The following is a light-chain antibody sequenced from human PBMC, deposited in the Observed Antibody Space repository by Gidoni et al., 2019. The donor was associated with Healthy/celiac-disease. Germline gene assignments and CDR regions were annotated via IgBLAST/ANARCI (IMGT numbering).Light chain of an antibody. J-gene: IGKJ2*01. Sequence: EVVLTQYPATLSWSPGERATLSCRASQSVSSYLAWYQQKPGQAPRLLIDDASNRATGIPARFSGSGSVTDFTLTISSLEPEDFAVYYCQQRSNWPPTFGQGTKLEIK. CDR1: QSVSSY. CDR3: QQRSNWPPT. CDR2: DAS. V-gene: IGKV3-11*01.